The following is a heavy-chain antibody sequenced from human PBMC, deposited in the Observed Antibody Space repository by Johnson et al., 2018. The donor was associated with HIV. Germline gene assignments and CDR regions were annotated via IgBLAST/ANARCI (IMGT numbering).Heavy chain of an antibody. CDR3: AREGELDAFDV. Sequence: VRLVESGGGLVKPGGSLRLSCAASGFTFSDYYMTWIRQAPGKGLEWVSYISTNVNDMYYADSVKGRFTISRDNANNSLFLQMNSLRAEDTAVYYCAREGELDAFDVWGQGTMVTVSS. J-gene: IGHJ3*01. D-gene: IGHD1-26*01. CDR2: ISTNVNDM. V-gene: IGHV3-11*04. CDR1: GFTFSDYY.